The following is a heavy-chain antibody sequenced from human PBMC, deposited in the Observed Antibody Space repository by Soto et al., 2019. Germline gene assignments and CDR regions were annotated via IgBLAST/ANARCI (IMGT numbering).Heavy chain of an antibody. J-gene: IGHJ4*02. Sequence: QVQLVQSGAEVKKPGASVKVSCKASGYTFTSYAISWVRQAPGQGLEWMGWISAYNGNTNYAQKLQGRVTMTTETSTSTAYMALRSLRSEDMALYYCARDVPPADYCGQGTLVTVSS. V-gene: IGHV1-18*03. CDR3: ARDVPPADY. CDR2: ISAYNGNT. CDR1: GYTFTSYA.